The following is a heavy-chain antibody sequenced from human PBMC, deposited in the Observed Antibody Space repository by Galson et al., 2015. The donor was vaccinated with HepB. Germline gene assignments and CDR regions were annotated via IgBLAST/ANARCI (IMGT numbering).Heavy chain of an antibody. J-gene: IGHJ5*02. CDR1: GYSFTSYW. CDR3: ARREWDYDYVWGGWFDP. CDR2: IYPGDSDT. Sequence: QSGAEVKKPGESLKISCKGSGYSFTSYWIGWVRQMPGKGLEWMGIIYPGDSDTRYSPSFQGQVTISADKSISTAYLQWSSLKASDTAMYYCARREWDYDYVWGGWFDPWGQGTLVTVSS. D-gene: IGHD3-16*01. V-gene: IGHV5-51*01.